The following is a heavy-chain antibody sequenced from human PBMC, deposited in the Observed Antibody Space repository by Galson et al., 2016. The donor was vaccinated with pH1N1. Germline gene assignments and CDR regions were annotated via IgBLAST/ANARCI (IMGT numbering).Heavy chain of an antibody. Sequence: SLRLSCAASGFSVIDNYMTWVRQAPGKGLEWVSVTYGGGSTYCANSVKGRFTISKDNSMNTVFLQMNSLKPEDTAVDYCARDFPSSFLAGTDHYGRDVWGQGTTVIVSS. CDR1: GFSVIDNY. D-gene: IGHD2/OR15-2a*01. J-gene: IGHJ6*02. CDR2: TYGGGST. CDR3: ARDFPSSFLAGTDHYGRDV. V-gene: IGHV3-66*02.